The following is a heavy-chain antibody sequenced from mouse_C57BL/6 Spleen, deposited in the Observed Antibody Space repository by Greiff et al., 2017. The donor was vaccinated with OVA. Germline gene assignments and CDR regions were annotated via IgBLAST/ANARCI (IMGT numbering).Heavy chain of an antibody. V-gene: IGHV1-59*01. Sequence: QVQLQQPGAELVRPGTSVKLSCKASGYTFTSYWMHWVKQRPGQGLEWIGVIDPSDSYTNYNQKFKGKATLTVDPSSSTAYMQLSSLTSEDSAVYYCAREVVATEDYWGQGTTLTVSS. CDR3: AREVVATEDY. J-gene: IGHJ2*01. D-gene: IGHD1-1*01. CDR2: IDPSDSYT. CDR1: GYTFTSYW.